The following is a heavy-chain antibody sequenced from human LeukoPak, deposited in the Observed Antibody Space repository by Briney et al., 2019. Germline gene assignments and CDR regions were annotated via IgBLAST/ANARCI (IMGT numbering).Heavy chain of an antibody. CDR1: GGSFSGYY. CDR2: INHSGST. Sequence: SETLSLTCAVYGGSFSGYYWSWIRQPPGKGLEWIGEINHSGSTNYNPSLKSRVTISVDTSKNQFSLKLSSVTAADTAVYYCARESNPRYEAWRYFDWYKGVFDYWGQGTLVTVSS. J-gene: IGHJ4*02. V-gene: IGHV4-34*01. CDR3: ARESNPRYEAWRYFDWYKGVFDY. D-gene: IGHD3-9*01.